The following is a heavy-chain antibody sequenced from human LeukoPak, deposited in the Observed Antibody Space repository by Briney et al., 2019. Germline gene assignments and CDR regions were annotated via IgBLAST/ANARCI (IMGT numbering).Heavy chain of an antibody. CDR1: GFSVSGNW. V-gene: IGHV3-74*01. CDR3: ARGSGAYGDFDY. J-gene: IGHJ4*02. CDR2: INSDGSST. D-gene: IGHD6-19*01. Sequence: GGSLRLSCAASGFSVSGNWMHWVRQAPGKGLVWVSRINSDGSSTNYADSVRGRFTISRDNAKNTVYLQMNSLRVEDTGVYYCARGSGAYGDFDYWGQGTLVTVAS.